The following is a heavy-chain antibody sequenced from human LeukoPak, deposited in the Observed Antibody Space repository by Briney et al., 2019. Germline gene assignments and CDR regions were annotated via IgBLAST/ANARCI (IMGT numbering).Heavy chain of an antibody. CDR2: IIPILGIA. CDR1: GYPFTSYG. V-gene: IGHV1-69*04. CDR3: ARGGYSSSSLDYFYYGMDV. J-gene: IGHJ6*02. Sequence: SVKVSCKASGYPFTSYGITWVRQAPGQGLEWMGRIIPILGIANYAQKFQGRVTITADKSTSTAYMELSSPRSEDTAVYYRARGGYSSSSLDYFYYGMDVWGQGTTVTVSS. D-gene: IGHD6-13*01.